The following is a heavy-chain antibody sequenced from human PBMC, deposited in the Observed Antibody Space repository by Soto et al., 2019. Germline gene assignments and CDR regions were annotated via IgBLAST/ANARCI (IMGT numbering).Heavy chain of an antibody. CDR1: GFTFSSYG. CDR3: AKDRIPYSSGWPTDY. D-gene: IGHD6-19*01. Sequence: GGSLRLSCAASGFTFSSYGMHWVRQAPGKGLEWVAVISYDGSNKYYADSVKGRFTISRDNSKNTLYLQMNSLRAEDTAVYYCAKDRIPYSSGWPTDYWGQGTLVTAPQ. CDR2: ISYDGSNK. V-gene: IGHV3-30*18. J-gene: IGHJ4*02.